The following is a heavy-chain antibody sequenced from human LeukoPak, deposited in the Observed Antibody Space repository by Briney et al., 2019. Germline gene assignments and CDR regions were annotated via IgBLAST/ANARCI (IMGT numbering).Heavy chain of an antibody. Sequence: PGGSLRLSCAGSGFTFSDYSMNWVRQAPGKGLEWVSYISSGSATVYYADSVKGRFTISRDNAKNSLYLQMNSLRAEDTAVYYCAREDYGDYGVDYWGQGTLVTVSS. CDR2: ISSGSATV. V-gene: IGHV3-48*01. J-gene: IGHJ4*02. CDR1: GFTFSDYS. CDR3: AREDYGDYGVDY. D-gene: IGHD4-17*01.